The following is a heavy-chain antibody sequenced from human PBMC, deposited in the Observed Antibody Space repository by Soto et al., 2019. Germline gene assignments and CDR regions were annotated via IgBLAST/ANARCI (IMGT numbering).Heavy chain of an antibody. Sequence: SETLSLTCTVSGGSISSSSYYWGWIRQPPGKGLEWIGSIYYSGSTYYNPSLKSRVTISVDTSKDQFSLKLSSVTAADTAVYYCARRGSGSYSDYWGQGTLVTVSS. V-gene: IGHV4-39*01. CDR3: ARRGSGSYSDY. CDR1: GGSISSSSYY. D-gene: IGHD3-10*01. J-gene: IGHJ4*02. CDR2: IYYSGST.